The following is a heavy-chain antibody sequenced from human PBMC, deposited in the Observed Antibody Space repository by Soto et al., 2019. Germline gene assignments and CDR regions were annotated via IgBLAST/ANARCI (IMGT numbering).Heavy chain of an antibody. J-gene: IGHJ3*02. CDR2: IYYSGST. CDR3: ARPLTQYTGSYHAFDI. Sequence: PSETLSLTCTVSGGSISSSSYYWGWIRQPPGKGLEWIGSIYYSGSTYYNTSLKSRVTISVDTSKNQFSLKLSSVTAADTAVYYCARPLTQYTGSYHAFDIWGQGTMVTVSS. CDR1: GGSISSSSYY. V-gene: IGHV4-39*01. D-gene: IGHD1-26*01.